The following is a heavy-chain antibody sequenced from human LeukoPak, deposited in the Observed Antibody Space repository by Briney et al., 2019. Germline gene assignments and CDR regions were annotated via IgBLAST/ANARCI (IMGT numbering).Heavy chain of an antibody. Sequence: ASVKVSCRASGYTFTSYGISWVRQAPGQGLEWMGWISAYNGNTNYAQKLQGRVTMTTDTSTSTAYMELRSLRSDDTAVYYCAREKARRIAVAGNWFDPWGQGTLVTVSS. J-gene: IGHJ5*02. CDR2: ISAYNGNT. CDR3: AREKARRIAVAGNWFDP. D-gene: IGHD6-19*01. V-gene: IGHV1-18*01. CDR1: GYTFTSYG.